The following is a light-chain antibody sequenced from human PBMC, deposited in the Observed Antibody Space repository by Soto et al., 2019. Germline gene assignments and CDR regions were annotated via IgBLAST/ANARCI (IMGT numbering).Light chain of an antibody. CDR2: KAS. J-gene: IGKJ1*01. CDR3: QQYHTFWT. CDR1: QSVSSW. Sequence: DIQMTQSPSTLSASVGDRVTITCRASQSVSSWLAWYQQKPGKAPKLLIYKASTLERGVPSRFSGSGSETQFTLTINFLQPDDSATYYCQQYHTFWTFGQGTKVEIK. V-gene: IGKV1-5*03.